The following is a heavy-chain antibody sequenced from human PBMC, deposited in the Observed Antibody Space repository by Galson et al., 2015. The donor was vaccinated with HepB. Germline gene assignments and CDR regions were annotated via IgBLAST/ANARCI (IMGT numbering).Heavy chain of an antibody. J-gene: IGHJ6*02. CDR2: IWSDGSTK. V-gene: IGHV3-33*01. Sequence: SLRLSCAASGFIFRNYGMQWVRQAPGKGLEWVAGIWSDGSTKYYGDSVKGRFSISRDNSENRLYLRMDSLRVEDRAVYYCAREGEAIITSGPYYYGMDAWGQGTAVTVSS. CDR1: GFIFRNYG. D-gene: IGHD3-3*01. CDR3: AREGEAIITSGPYYYGMDA.